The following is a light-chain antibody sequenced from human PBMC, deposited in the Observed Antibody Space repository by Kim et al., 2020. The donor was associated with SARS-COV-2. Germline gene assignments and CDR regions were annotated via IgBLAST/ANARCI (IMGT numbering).Light chain of an antibody. V-gene: IGKV1-39*01. J-gene: IGKJ4*01. CDR3: DQSHTAPLLT. CDR1: QSISSF. Sequence: DIQKTQSPSSLSASVGDRVTIACRASQSISSFLNWYQQKPGKAPKLLIFAASSFQSGVPSRFSGSGSGTDFTLTISSLQPEDFATYYCDQSHTAPLLTFGGGTKVDIK. CDR2: AAS.